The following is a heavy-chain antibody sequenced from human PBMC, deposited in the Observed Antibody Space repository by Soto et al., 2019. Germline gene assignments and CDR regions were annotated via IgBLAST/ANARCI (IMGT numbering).Heavy chain of an antibody. V-gene: IGHV3-74*01. D-gene: IGHD6-13*01. Sequence: LRLSCAASGFTFSSYWMHWVRQAPGKGLVWVSRINSDGSSTSYADSVKGRFTISRDNAKNTLYLQMNSLRAEDTAVYYCARDLPGIAEAGNYYYYGMDVWGQGTTVTVSS. CDR1: GFTFSSYW. CDR2: INSDGSST. J-gene: IGHJ6*02. CDR3: ARDLPGIAEAGNYYYYGMDV.